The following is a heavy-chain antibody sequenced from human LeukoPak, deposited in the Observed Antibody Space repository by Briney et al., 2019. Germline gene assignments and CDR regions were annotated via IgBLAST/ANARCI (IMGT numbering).Heavy chain of an antibody. D-gene: IGHD3-9*01. CDR1: GYSFTSYW. J-gene: IGHJ3*02. Sequence: GESLKISCKGSGYSFTSYWIGWVRQMPGKGLEWMGIIYLGDSDTRYSPSFQGQVTISADKSISTAYLQWSSLKASDTAMYYCARSPEDWVDAFDIWGQGTMVTVSS. V-gene: IGHV5-51*01. CDR3: ARSPEDWVDAFDI. CDR2: IYLGDSDT.